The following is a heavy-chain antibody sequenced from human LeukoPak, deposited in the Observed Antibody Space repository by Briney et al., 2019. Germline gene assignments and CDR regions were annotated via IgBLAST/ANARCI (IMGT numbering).Heavy chain of an antibody. Sequence: ASVKVSCKASGYTFSSYAMHWVRQAPGQRLEWMGWINAGNGNTKYSQKFQGRVTITRDTSASTAYMELSSLRSEDTAVYYCARERTSGSSWYEWFDPWGQGTLVTVSS. CDR3: ARERTSGSSWYEWFDP. CDR1: GYTFSSYA. V-gene: IGHV1-3*01. J-gene: IGHJ5*02. CDR2: INAGNGNT. D-gene: IGHD6-13*01.